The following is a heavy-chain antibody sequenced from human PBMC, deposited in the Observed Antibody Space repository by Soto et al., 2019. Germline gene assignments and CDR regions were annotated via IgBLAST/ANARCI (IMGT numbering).Heavy chain of an antibody. V-gene: IGHV2-5*01. CDR1: GFALNTGGKG. J-gene: IGHJ5*02. D-gene: IGHD4-17*01. CDR2: IYWNDDE. CDR3: AHRGYGDYPRDNWFDP. Sequence: QITLKESGPTLVRPTQTLTLTCTFSGFALNTGGKGVGWIRQPPGKALEGLAVIYWNDDERYSPSLKRRLTITKDTSKNQVVLTMTNMDPEDTATYYCAHRGYGDYPRDNWFDPWGQGTQVTVSS.